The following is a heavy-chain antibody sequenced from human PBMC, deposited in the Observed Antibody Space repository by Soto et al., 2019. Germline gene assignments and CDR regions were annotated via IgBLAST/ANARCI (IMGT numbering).Heavy chain of an antibody. V-gene: IGHV4-34*01. CDR3: ARAGDRSGYADS. CDR2: INQSGST. D-gene: IGHD3-22*01. Sequence: SETLSLTCAVYCGSFRGYYWTWIRQSPGKGLEWIGEINQSGSTNYNPSLKSRVTISVDTSKNQFSLKVNSVTAADTAVYYCARAGDRSGYADSWGQGTLVTVSS. CDR1: CGSFRGYY. J-gene: IGHJ4*02.